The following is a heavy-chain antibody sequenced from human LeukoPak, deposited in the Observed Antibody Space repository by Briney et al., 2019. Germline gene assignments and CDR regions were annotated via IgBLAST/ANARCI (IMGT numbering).Heavy chain of an antibody. CDR2: IYYSGSA. CDR1: GGSISSSSYY. D-gene: IGHD1-26*01. CDR3: ARLSGSYYSDFDY. Sequence: SETLSLTCTVFGGSISSSSYYWGWIRQPPGKGLEWIGSIYYSGSAYYNPSLKSRVTISVDTSKNQFSLKLSSVTAADTAVYYCARLSGSYYSDFDYWGQGTLVTVSS. J-gene: IGHJ4*02. V-gene: IGHV4-39*01.